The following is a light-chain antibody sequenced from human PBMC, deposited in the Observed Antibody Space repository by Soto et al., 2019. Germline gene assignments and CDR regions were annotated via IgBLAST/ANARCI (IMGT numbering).Light chain of an antibody. V-gene: IGKV3-20*01. CDR3: KQYGSSLIT. J-gene: IGKJ5*01. CDR1: QSVSSY. CDR2: DAS. Sequence: EIVLTQSPATLSLSPGERATLSCRASQSVSSYLAWYQQKPGQAPRLLIYDASNRATGIPARFSGSGSGTDFTLTIRRLEPEDFAVYYCKQYGSSLITFGQGTRLEIK.